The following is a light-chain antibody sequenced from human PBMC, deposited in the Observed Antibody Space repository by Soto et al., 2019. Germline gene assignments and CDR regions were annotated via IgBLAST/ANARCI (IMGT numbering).Light chain of an antibody. Sequence: SYELTQPTPMSVSPGQTASITCSGDKLGDKFAFWYQQKPRQSPVLVIYQDTKRPSGIPERFSGSNSGNTATLTISGTQAMDEADYYCQAWDSSTAVFGGGTKLTVL. J-gene: IGLJ2*01. V-gene: IGLV3-1*01. CDR2: QDT. CDR1: KLGDKF. CDR3: QAWDSSTAV.